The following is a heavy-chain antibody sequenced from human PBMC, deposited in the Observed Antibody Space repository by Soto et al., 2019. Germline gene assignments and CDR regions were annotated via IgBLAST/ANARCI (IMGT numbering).Heavy chain of an antibody. CDR3: ARVFLWFGERGYGMDV. CDR1: GFTVSSNY. CDR2: IYSGGST. V-gene: IGHV3-66*01. D-gene: IGHD3-10*01. J-gene: IGHJ6*02. Sequence: EVPLVESGGGLVQPGGSLRLSCAASGFTVSSNYMSWVRQAPGKGLEWVSVIYSGGSTYYADSVKGRFTISRDNSKNTLYLQMNSLRAEDTAVYYCARVFLWFGERGYGMDVWGQGTTVTVSS.